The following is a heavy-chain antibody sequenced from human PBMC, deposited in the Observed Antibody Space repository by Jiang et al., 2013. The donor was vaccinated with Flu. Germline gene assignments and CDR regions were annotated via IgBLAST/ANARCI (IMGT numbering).Heavy chain of an antibody. CDR3: ARGALWFGLSY. CDR2: IHYSGST. V-gene: IGHV4-59*01. Sequence: GSGLVKPSETLSLTCTVSGGSISSYYWSWIRQPPGKGLEWIGYIHYSGSTNYNPSLKSRVTISVDTSKNQFSLKLSSVTAADTAVYYCARGALWFGLSYWGQGTLVTVSS. J-gene: IGHJ4*02. CDR1: GGSISSYY. D-gene: IGHD3-10*01.